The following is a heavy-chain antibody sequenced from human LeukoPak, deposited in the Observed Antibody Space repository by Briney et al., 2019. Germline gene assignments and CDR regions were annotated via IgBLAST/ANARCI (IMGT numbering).Heavy chain of an antibody. V-gene: IGHV3-30*01. J-gene: IGHJ5*02. D-gene: IGHD2-2*01. Sequence: PGRSMRLSCAASGFTFSSYAMHWVRQAPGKGLEWVAVISYDGSNKYYADSVKGRFTISRDNSKNTLYLQMNSLKAEDTAVYYCARVAAPYCSSTSCLGWFDPWGQGTLVTVSS. CDR3: ARVAAPYCSSTSCLGWFDP. CDR2: ISYDGSNK. CDR1: GFTFSSYA.